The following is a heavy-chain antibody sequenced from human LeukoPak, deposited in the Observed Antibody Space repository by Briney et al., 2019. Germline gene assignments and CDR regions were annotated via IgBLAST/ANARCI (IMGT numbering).Heavy chain of an antibody. V-gene: IGHV4-4*07. J-gene: IGHJ5*02. Sequence: SETLSLTCTVSGGSISSYYWSWLRQPAGKGLEWIGRIYTSGSANYNPSLKSRVTISVDTSKNQFSLKLSSVTAADTAVYYCARETLTYYDFWSGQYNWFDPWGQGTLVTVSS. CDR1: GGSISSYY. CDR2: IYTSGSA. CDR3: ARETLTYYDFWSGQYNWFDP. D-gene: IGHD3-3*01.